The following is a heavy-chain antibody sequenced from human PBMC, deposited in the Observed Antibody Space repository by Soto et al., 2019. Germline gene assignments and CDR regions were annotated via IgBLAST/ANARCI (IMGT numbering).Heavy chain of an antibody. CDR1: GGSISSYY. V-gene: IGHV4-59*01. CDR2: IYYSGST. Sequence: QVQLQESGPGLVKPSETLSLTCTVSGGSISSYYWSWIRQPPGKGLEWVGYIYYSGSTNYNPSLKSRVTISVDTSKNQFSLKLSSVTAADTAVYYCARVTCISTSCPIDYWGQGTLVTVSS. D-gene: IGHD2-2*01. J-gene: IGHJ4*02. CDR3: ARVTCISTSCPIDY.